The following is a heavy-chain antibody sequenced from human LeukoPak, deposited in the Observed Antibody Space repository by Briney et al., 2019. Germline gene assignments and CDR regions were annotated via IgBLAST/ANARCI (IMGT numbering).Heavy chain of an antibody. J-gene: IGHJ4*02. Sequence: SETLSLTCAVSGGPFSGYYWSWIRHSSGKGREWIGEIHNSGTTNYNPSLNSRVTISEDTSKNQFYLNLSSVTAADTAVYYCARRYYYNLGSFPFDFWGQGTLVTVSS. D-gene: IGHD3-10*01. V-gene: IGHV4-34*01. CDR2: IHNSGTT. CDR3: ARRYYYNLGSFPFDF. CDR1: GGPFSGYY.